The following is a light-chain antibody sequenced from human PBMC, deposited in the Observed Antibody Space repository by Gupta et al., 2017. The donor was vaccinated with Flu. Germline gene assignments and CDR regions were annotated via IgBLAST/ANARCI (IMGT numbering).Light chain of an antibody. CDR2: QND. J-gene: IGLJ3*02. V-gene: IGLV1-44*01. Sequence: QSALTQPPSASGTPGQGVIISCSGSSSNIGSNTVNWYQQFPGTAPKLLIYQNDRRRSGVPGRFSCSKSGTSASLAISGLQSEDEAEYFCAAWDDTLNGHWVFGGGTKLTVL. CDR1: SSNIGSNT. CDR3: AAWDDTLNGHWV.